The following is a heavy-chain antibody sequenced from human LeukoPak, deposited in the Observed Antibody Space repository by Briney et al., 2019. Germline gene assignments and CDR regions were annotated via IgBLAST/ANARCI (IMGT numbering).Heavy chain of an antibody. CDR1: GGSFGGYY. Sequence: SETLSLTCALYGGSFGGYYWSWIRQPPGKGLEWIGEINHSGSTNYNPSLKSRVTISVDTSKNQFSLKLSSVTAADTAVYYCARGRFTIFIWGQGTMVTVSS. V-gene: IGHV4-34*01. D-gene: IGHD3-9*01. CDR2: INHSGST. J-gene: IGHJ3*02. CDR3: ARGRFTIFI.